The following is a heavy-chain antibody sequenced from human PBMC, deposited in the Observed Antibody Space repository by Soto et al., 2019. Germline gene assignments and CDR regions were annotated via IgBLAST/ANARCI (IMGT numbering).Heavy chain of an antibody. D-gene: IGHD2-8*01. J-gene: IGHJ5*01. V-gene: IGHV1-18*04. Sequence: ASVKVSCKASGYTFTSYGISWVRQAPGQGLEWMGWISAYNGNTNYAQKLQGRVTMTTDTSTSTAYMELRSLRSDDTAVYYCARNGYCTNGVCSGKQWLVGNWFDSWGQGTLVTVST. CDR2: ISAYNGNT. CDR3: ARNGYCTNGVCSGKQWLVGNWFDS. CDR1: GYTFTSYG.